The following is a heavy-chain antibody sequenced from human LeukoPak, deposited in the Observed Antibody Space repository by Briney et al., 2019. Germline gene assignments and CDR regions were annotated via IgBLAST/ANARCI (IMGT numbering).Heavy chain of an antibody. CDR3: ARDSSSSSLADP. D-gene: IGHD2-2*01. CDR2: INPSDGSP. V-gene: IGHV1-46*01. Sequence: GASVTVSCTASGYTFTSSFMHWVRQAPGQGLEWMGIINPSDGSPTYAQKFQGRVTMTRDTSTSTVYMELSSLRSEDTAMYYCARDSSSSSLADPWGQGALVTVSS. J-gene: IGHJ5*02. CDR1: GYTFTSSF.